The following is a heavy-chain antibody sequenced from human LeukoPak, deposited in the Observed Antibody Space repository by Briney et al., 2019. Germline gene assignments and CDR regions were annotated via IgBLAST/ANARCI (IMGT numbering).Heavy chain of an antibody. CDR2: IYYIGST. Sequence: SETLSLTCTVSGGSISSYYWSWIRQPPGKGLEWFGYIYYIGSTNYNPSLKSRVTISVDTSKNQFSLKLSSVTAADTAVYYCARNRDGYNSFDYWGQGTLVTVSS. CDR1: GGSISSYY. V-gene: IGHV4-59*12. J-gene: IGHJ4*02. CDR3: ARNRDGYNSFDY. D-gene: IGHD5-24*01.